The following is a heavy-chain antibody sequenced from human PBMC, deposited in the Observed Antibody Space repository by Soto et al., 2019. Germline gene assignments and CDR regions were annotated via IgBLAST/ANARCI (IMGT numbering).Heavy chain of an antibody. CDR2: ISSSSSYT. CDR3: ATIPRRGSLTQSCWRYFDY. D-gene: IGHD2-15*01. J-gene: IGHJ4*02. CDR1: GFTFSDYY. Sequence: PGGSLRLSCAASGFTFSDYYMSWIRQAPGKGLEWVSYISSSSSYTSYADSVKGRFTISRDNAKNSLYLQMNSLRAEDTAVYYCATIPRRGSLTQSCWRYFDYWGQGSLVTVS. V-gene: IGHV3-11*06.